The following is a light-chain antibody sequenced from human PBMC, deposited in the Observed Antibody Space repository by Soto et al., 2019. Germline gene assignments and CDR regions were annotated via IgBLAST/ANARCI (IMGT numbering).Light chain of an antibody. J-gene: IGKJ5*01. CDR3: QQFNSYPHT. CDR2: YAS. V-gene: IGKV1-13*02. CDR1: QGVSSA. Sequence: AIQLTQSPSSLSASVRDRVTITCRASQGVSSALAWYQQKPGKAPKLLIYYASSLESGVPSRFSGSGSGTDFTLTISSLQPEDFATYYCQQFNSYPHTFGQGTRLEIK.